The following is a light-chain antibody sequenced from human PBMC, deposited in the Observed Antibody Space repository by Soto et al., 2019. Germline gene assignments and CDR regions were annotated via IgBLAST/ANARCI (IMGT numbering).Light chain of an antibody. CDR3: SSYTSSNTYV. CDR1: SSDVGAYLS. Sequence: QSVLTQAASVCGSPGQSITISCTGTSSDVGAYLSVSWYRQHPGKAPKLIIYDISSRPSGVSNRFSASKSGNTASLTISGLQAEDEADYYCSSYTSSNTYVFGTATKVTVL. CDR2: DIS. V-gene: IGLV2-14*03. J-gene: IGLJ1*01.